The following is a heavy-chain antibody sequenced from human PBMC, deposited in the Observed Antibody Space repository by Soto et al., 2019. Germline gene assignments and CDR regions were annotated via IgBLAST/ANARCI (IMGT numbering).Heavy chain of an antibody. CDR3: ARTRSFTLGFYYDGMDV. CDR2: IYPGDSDT. V-gene: IGHV5-51*01. Sequence: PGEPLKISCQGSGYSFASYWSGWVSKMPGKDLEWMGIIYPGDSDTRYSPSFQGQVTISADKSLRTAYLQWTSLKASDTALYYCARTRSFTLGFYYDGMDVWGQGTTVTVSS. CDR1: GYSFASYW. D-gene: IGHD6-6*01. J-gene: IGHJ6*02.